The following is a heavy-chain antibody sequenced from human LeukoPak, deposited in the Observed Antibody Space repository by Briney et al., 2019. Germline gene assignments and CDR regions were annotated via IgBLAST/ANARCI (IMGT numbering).Heavy chain of an antibody. V-gene: IGHV6-1*01. CDR3: ARGAVRGGTNFDY. J-gene: IGHJ4*03. CDR2: AYYRSKWYI. D-gene: IGHD3-10*01. Sequence: SQTLSLTCAISGDSVSGSPAVWTWIRQSPSRGLEWLGRAYYRSKWYIDYAVSVKGRITITPDTSKNQFSLQLNSVTPEDTAVYYCARGAVRGGTNFDYWGHETLVTVCS. CDR1: GDSVSGSPAV.